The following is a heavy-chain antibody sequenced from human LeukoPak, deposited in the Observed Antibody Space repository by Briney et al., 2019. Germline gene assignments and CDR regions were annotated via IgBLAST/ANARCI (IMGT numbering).Heavy chain of an antibody. D-gene: IGHD2-15*01. CDR3: AKGRHPGGSRYGGYYYYYMDV. J-gene: IGHJ6*03. CDR1: GFTFSSYA. Sequence: GGSLRLSCAASGFTFSSYAMSWVRQAPGKGLEWVSAISGSGGSTYYADSVKGRFTISRDNSKNTLYLQMNSLRAEDTAVYYCAKGRHPGGSRYGGYYYYYMDVWGKGTTVTVSS. CDR2: ISGSGGST. V-gene: IGHV3-23*01.